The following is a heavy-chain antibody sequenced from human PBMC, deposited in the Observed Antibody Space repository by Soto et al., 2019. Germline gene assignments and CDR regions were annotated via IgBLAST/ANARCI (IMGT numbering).Heavy chain of an antibody. D-gene: IGHD1-7*01. J-gene: IGHJ4*02. CDR2: IKSKSDGGTT. CDR1: GFTFSNAW. CDR3: TTPRPGNSPFDY. Sequence: GGSLRLSCAASGFTFSNAWMSWVRQAPGKGLEWVGRIKSKSDGGTTDYAAPVKGKFTISRDDSKNTLYLKMNSLKTADTALYYWTTPRPGNSPFDYWGQGTLVTVSS. V-gene: IGHV3-15*01.